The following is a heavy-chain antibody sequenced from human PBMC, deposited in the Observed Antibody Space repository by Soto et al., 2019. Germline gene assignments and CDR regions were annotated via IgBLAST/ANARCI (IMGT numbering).Heavy chain of an antibody. D-gene: IGHD5-12*01. Sequence: ASVKVSCKASGYTFTIYGINWVRQAPGQGLVWMGWISPDNGNTNYAQKLQGRVTMTTDTSTSTAYMELRSLRSDDTAVYYCARALGYSGYAGMDVWGQGTTVTVSS. CDR3: ARALGYSGYAGMDV. J-gene: IGHJ6*02. CDR1: GYTFTIYG. V-gene: IGHV1-18*01. CDR2: ISPDNGNT.